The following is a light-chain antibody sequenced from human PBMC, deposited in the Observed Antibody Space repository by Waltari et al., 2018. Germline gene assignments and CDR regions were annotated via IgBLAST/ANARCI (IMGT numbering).Light chain of an antibody. CDR3: ATWDSSLSAL. V-gene: IGLV1-51*01. CDR2: DNS. J-gene: IGLJ3*02. CDR1: NSNIGNHY. Sequence: QSVLPQPPSVSAAPGQKVTITCSGSNSNIGNHYVAWYQQLPGTAPKLLIYDNSERPLGIPDPFDCSKSGTSATLDSTGLQTGDEADYYCATWDSSLSALFGGGTKLTVL.